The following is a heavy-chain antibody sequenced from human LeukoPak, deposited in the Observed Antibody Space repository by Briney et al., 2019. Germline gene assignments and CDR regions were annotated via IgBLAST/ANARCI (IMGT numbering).Heavy chain of an antibody. CDR1: GFTFSSFD. CDR3: ARDHPYYGIDV. J-gene: IGHJ6*02. CDR2: ITAGAT. V-gene: IGHV3-13*01. Sequence: GGSLRLSCAASGFTFSSFDMHWVRHATGKGLECVSAITAGATYYSGSVKDRFTISRENAKSSLYLQMNSLRAGDTAVYYCARDHPYYGIDVWGQGTTVSVSS.